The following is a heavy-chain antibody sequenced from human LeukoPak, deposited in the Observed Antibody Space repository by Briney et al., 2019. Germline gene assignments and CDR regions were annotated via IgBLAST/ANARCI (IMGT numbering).Heavy chain of an antibody. J-gene: IGHJ4*02. Sequence: WETLSLTXAVSGYSISRGYYWGWIRQPPGKGLEWIGSIYHSGSTYYNPSLKSRVTISVDTSKNQFSLKVRSATAADTAVYYCAGWFGELLSLFAYWGQGTLVTVSS. CDR3: AGWFGELLSLFAY. V-gene: IGHV4-38-2*01. CDR2: IYHSGST. CDR1: GYSISRGYY. D-gene: IGHD3-10*01.